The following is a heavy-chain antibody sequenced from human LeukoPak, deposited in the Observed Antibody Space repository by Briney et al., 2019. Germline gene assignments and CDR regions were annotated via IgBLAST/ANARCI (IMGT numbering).Heavy chain of an antibody. Sequence: GGSLRLSCAASGFTFSTYALSWVRQARGKGLEWVSALSGSGGSTYYADSVKGRFTISRDNSKNTLYLQMNSLRADDTAVYYCAKDRSYGMDVWGQGTTVTVSS. CDR2: LSGSGGST. J-gene: IGHJ6*02. CDR1: GFTFSTYA. CDR3: AKDRSYGMDV. V-gene: IGHV3-23*01.